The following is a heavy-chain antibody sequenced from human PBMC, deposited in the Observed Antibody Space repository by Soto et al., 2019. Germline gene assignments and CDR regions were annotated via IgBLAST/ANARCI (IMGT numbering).Heavy chain of an antibody. J-gene: IGHJ5*02. CDR3: GNVLQTPQRLT. D-gene: IGHD6-25*01. Sequence: VGSLRLSCAASGFTFSSLGMSWVRQTPGKGLEWVSTINSGGSTFYADSVKGRFTMSRENSKNTLYLQMNSLRAEDTALYYCGNVLQTPQRLTWGQGTILTVSS. V-gene: IGHV3-23*01. CDR2: INSGGST. CDR1: GFTFSSLG.